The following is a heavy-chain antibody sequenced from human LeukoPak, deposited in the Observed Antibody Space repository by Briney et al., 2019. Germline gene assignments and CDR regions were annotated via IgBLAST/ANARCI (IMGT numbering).Heavy chain of an antibody. V-gene: IGHV4-34*01. CDR3: ARGQWVYDYVWGSYRYPHTKSDAFDI. J-gene: IGHJ3*02. D-gene: IGHD3-16*02. CDR2: INHSGST. CDR1: GGSFSGYY. Sequence: SETLSLTCAVYGGSFSGYYWSWIRQPPGKGLEGIGEINHSGSTNYNPSLKSRVTISVDTSKNQFSLKLSSVTAADTAVYYCARGQWVYDYVWGSYRYPHTKSDAFDIWGQGTMVTVSS.